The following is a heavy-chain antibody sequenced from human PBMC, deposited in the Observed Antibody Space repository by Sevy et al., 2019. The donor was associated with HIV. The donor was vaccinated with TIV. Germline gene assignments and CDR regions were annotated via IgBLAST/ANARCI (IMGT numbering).Heavy chain of an antibody. J-gene: IGHJ4*02. CDR3: ARDRGGLLIFDY. CDR1: GGTFSSYA. D-gene: IGHD2-8*01. V-gene: IGHV1-69*13. CDR2: IIPIFGTA. Sequence: ASVKVSCKASGGTFSSYAISWVRQAPGQGLEWMGGIIPIFGTANYAQKFQGRVTITADESTSTAYMELSSLRSEDTAMYYCARDRGGLLIFDYWGQGTLVTVSS.